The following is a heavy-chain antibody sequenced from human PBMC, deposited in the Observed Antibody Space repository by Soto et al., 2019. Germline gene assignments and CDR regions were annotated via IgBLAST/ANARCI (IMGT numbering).Heavy chain of an antibody. D-gene: IGHD3-16*01. CDR1: GFIFSNYG. CDR2: ISGGGGTT. CDR3: AKSLDYGASFIYYIDF. V-gene: IGHV3-23*01. J-gene: IGHJ4*02. Sequence: GGSLRLSCAASGFIFSNYGMSWVRQAAGRGLEWVSGISGGGGTTYYANSVRGRFTISRDNSKNTLSLQMNSLRAEDTAVYYCAKSLDYGASFIYYIDFWGQGALVTVSS.